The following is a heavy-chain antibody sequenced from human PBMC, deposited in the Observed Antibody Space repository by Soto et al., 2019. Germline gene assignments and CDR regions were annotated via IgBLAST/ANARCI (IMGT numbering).Heavy chain of an antibody. CDR1: GYTFTSYG. V-gene: IGHV1-18*01. J-gene: IGHJ4*02. CDR2: ISAHNGNT. Sequence: QVHLVQSGAEVKKPGASVKVSCKASGYTFTSYGITWVRQAPGQGLEWMGWISAHNGNTDYAQKLQVRVIVTRDTSASTADMELRSLISDDTAVYYCARGRYGDYWGQGALVTVSS. D-gene: IGHD1-1*01. CDR3: ARGRYGDY.